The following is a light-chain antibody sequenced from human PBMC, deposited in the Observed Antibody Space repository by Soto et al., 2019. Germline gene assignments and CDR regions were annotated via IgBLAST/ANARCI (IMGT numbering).Light chain of an antibody. CDR3: QQSSTTWT. V-gene: IGKV1-39*01. J-gene: IGKJ1*01. CDR1: QNINSH. CDR2: AAS. Sequence: IQLTQSPSSLSASVGDRVTITSRASQNINSHLNWYQQKAGKTPQLLIHAASSLQSGVPLRFSGSGSGTDYTLTISGLQPEDSATYYCQQSSTTWTFGQGTKVDIK.